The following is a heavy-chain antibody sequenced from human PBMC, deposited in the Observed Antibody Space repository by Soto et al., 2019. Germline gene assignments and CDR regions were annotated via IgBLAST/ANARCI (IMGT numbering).Heavy chain of an antibody. CDR2: MSPFNGDT. D-gene: IGHD3-10*01. J-gene: IGHJ6*02. CDR3: ARDAEVQVPHYYYDGMDV. V-gene: IGHV1-18*01. CDR1: GYTFTSYG. Sequence: QVQLVQSGAEVKKPGASVKVSCKASGYTFTSYGISWVRQAPGQGLEWMGWMSPFNGDTDYAQRLRGRATTTTATATRTAYMELRSLRSDDTAVYYCARDAEVQVPHYYYDGMDVWGQGTTVTVSS.